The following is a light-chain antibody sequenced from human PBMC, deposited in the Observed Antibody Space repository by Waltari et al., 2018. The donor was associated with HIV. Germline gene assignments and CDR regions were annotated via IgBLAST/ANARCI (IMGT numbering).Light chain of an antibody. CDR1: QTVSSTS. Sequence: EIVLTQSPGTLSLSPGERATLSCRASQTVSSTSLAWYQQKPGQAPRLLIYGASSRATGIPDRFSGSGYGTDFTLTISRLEPEDFAVYYWQQYGSSPQTFGQGTKVEIK. V-gene: IGKV3-20*01. CDR3: QQYGSSPQT. CDR2: GAS. J-gene: IGKJ1*01.